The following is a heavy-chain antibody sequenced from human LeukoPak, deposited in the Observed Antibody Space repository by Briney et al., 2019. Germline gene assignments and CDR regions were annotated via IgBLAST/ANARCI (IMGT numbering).Heavy chain of an antibody. D-gene: IGHD5-12*01. CDR1: GGSISSSSYY. CDR2: IYYSGST. CDR3: AAGGGYPQGFYYFDY. Sequence: SETLSLTCTVSGGSISSSSYYCGWIRQPPGKGLEWIGSIYYSGSTYYNPSLKSRVTISVDTSKKQFSLKLSSVTAADTAVYYCAAGGGYPQGFYYFDYWGQGTLVTVSS. J-gene: IGHJ4*02. V-gene: IGHV4-39*01.